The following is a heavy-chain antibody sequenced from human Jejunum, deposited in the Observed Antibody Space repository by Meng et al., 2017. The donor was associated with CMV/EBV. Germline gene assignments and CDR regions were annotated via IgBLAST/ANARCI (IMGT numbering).Heavy chain of an antibody. J-gene: IGHJ4*02. V-gene: IGHV3-30-3*01. CDR1: GFPFPTSS. Sequence: SGFPFPTSSMPWVRQAPGKGLEWVAVTSFDGSDKDYADSVKGRFTISRDNSKNTLHLQMNSLRPEDTAVYYCARGVGYSSGCFDSWGQGTLVTVSS. CDR3: ARGVGYSSGCFDS. CDR2: TSFDGSDK. D-gene: IGHD6-19*01.